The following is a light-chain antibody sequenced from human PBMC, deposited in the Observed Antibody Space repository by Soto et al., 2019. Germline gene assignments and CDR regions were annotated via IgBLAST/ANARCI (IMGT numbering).Light chain of an antibody. V-gene: IGKV1-27*01. J-gene: IGKJ1*01. CDR2: AAS. CDR1: QGISNY. Sequence: DIQMTQSPSSLSVSVGDRVTITCRARQGISNYLAWYQQKPGKVPKLLIYAASTLQSGVPSRFSGSGSVTDFTLTISSLQPEDVATYYCQKYNSAPWTFGQGTKVEIK. CDR3: QKYNSAPWT.